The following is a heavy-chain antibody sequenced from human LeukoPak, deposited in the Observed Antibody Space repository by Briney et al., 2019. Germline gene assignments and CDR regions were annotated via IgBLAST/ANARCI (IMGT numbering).Heavy chain of an antibody. V-gene: IGHV4-38-2*02. J-gene: IGHJ4*02. D-gene: IGHD6-13*01. CDR1: GYSISSGYY. CDR2: IYHSGST. Sequence: SETLSLTCTVSGYSISSGYYWGWIRQPPGKGLEWIGSIYHSGSTYYNPSLKSRVTISADMSKNQFSLKLSSVTAADTAVYYCARGTLLGSSSSLLFDYWGQGTLVTVSS. CDR3: ARGTLLGSSSSLLFDY.